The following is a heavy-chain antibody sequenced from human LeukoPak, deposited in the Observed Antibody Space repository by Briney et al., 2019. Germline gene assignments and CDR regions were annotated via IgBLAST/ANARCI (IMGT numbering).Heavy chain of an antibody. D-gene: IGHD1-26*01. Sequence: PGGSLRLSCAASGFTFSSYSMCWVRQAPGKGLEWVSYISSISSIVYYADSVHGRFTMSRDNSKSTMYLQMNSLRGEDTALYYCAKESTGSSPDYWGQGTLVTVSS. J-gene: IGHJ4*02. CDR2: ISSISSIV. CDR1: GFTFSSYS. V-gene: IGHV3-48*01. CDR3: AKESTGSSPDY.